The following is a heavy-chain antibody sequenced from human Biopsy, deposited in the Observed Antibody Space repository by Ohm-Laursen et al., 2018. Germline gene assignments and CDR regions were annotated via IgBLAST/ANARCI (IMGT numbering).Heavy chain of an antibody. Sequence: GASVKVSCNVSGYSLTELSMHWVRQAPGQGLEWMGGFAPENGRIVYSQKFQGRVTMTEDTSTDTVYMEVTSLRSDDTAVYYCATGPYYDTRFYYNVRPFDFWGQGTLVTVSS. CDR1: GYSLTELS. J-gene: IGHJ4*02. CDR3: ATGPYYDTRFYYNVRPFDF. CDR2: FAPENGRI. D-gene: IGHD3-10*01. V-gene: IGHV1-24*01.